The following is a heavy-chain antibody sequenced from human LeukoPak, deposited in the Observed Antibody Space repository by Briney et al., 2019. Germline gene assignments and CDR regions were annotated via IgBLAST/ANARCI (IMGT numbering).Heavy chain of an antibody. Sequence: GGSLRLSCAVSGFIFNSYAMSWVRQAPGKGLEWVSSVSASGGSTNHADSVKGRFTISRDNSKNTLHLQMNSLRADDTALYYCAKGALAAAGSGFDYWGQGTLVTVSS. CDR1: GFIFNSYA. D-gene: IGHD6-13*01. J-gene: IGHJ4*02. V-gene: IGHV3-23*01. CDR2: VSASGGST. CDR3: AKGALAAAGSGFDY.